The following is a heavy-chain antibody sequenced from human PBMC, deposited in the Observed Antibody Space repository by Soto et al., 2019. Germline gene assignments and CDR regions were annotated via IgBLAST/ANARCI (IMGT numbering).Heavy chain of an antibody. J-gene: IGHJ5*02. Sequence: PSETLSLTXTVSGGSISSSSYYWGWIRQPPGKGLEWIGSIYYSGSTYYNPSLKSRVTISVDTSKNQFSLKLSSVTAADTAVYYCARGRNWFDPWGQGTLVTVSS. CDR1: GGSISSSSYY. CDR3: ARGRNWFDP. CDR2: IYYSGST. V-gene: IGHV4-39*01.